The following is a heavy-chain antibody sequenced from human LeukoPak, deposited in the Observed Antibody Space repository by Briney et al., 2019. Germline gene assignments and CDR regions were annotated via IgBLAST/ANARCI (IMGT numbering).Heavy chain of an antibody. J-gene: IGHJ6*03. Sequence: GGSLRLSCAASGFTFSSYAMHWVRQAPGKGLEWVAVISYDGSNKYYADSVKGRFTISRDNSKNTLYLQMNSLRAEDTAVYYCARDHVVVVPAAIFHYYYYMDVWGKGTTVTVSS. D-gene: IGHD2-2*01. CDR1: GFTFSSYA. CDR2: ISYDGSNK. CDR3: ARDHVVVVPAAIFHYYYYMDV. V-gene: IGHV3-30*01.